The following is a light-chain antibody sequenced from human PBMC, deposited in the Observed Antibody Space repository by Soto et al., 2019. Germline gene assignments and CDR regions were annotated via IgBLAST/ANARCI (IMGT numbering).Light chain of an antibody. J-gene: IGLJ1*01. Sequence: SYELTQPPSVSVAPGKTARITCGGNNIGSKSVHWYQQKPGQAPVLVIYYDSDRPSGIPERFSGSNSVNTATLTISRVEAGDEADYYCQVWDSSSDLYVFGTGTKVTVL. CDR1: NIGSKS. CDR2: YDS. CDR3: QVWDSSSDLYV. V-gene: IGLV3-21*04.